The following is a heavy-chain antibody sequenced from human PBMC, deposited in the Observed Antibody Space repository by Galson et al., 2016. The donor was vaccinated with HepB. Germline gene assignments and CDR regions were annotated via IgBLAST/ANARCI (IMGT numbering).Heavy chain of an antibody. J-gene: IGHJ5*02. Sequence: QSGAEVKKSGDSLRISCKGAGYTFNKYWIAWVRQMPGRGLEWMGIIYPGDSDTRYSPSFQGQVTTSVDKSISTAYLQWSSLKASDTAMYYCARLHRDVVMVPSFDPWGQGTLVTVSS. CDR1: GYTFNKYW. D-gene: IGHD2-2*01. CDR3: ARLHRDVVMVPSFDP. CDR2: IYPGDSDT. V-gene: IGHV5-51*03.